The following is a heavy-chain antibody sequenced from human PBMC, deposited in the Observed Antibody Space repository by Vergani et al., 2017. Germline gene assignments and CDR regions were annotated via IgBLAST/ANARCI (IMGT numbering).Heavy chain of an antibody. Sequence: EVPLVQSGAEVKKPGATMKISCKVSGYTFTDHYMHWVQQAPGKGLEWMGLVDPEDGETIYAEKFKGRVTIAADTSIDTAHLELSSLRSEDTAVYYCATPQTVTTGGMEVWGQGTTVSVSS. D-gene: IGHD4-17*01. CDR3: ATPQTVTTGGMEV. J-gene: IGHJ6*02. CDR1: GYTFTDHY. CDR2: VDPEDGET. V-gene: IGHV1-69-2*01.